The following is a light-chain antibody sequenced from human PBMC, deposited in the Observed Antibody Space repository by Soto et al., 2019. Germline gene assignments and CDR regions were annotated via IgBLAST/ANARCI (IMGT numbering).Light chain of an antibody. CDR1: SNDVGKYDR. J-gene: IGLJ1*01. V-gene: IGLV2-18*02. Sequence: QSALTQPPSVSGSPGQSVTISCTGTSNDVGKYDRVSWYQQPPGTAPKLIIYEVTNRPSGVPARFSGSKSGNTASLTISWLQAEDEADYYCSSYTSTSRYVFGAGTKVTVL. CDR3: SSYTSTSRYV. CDR2: EVT.